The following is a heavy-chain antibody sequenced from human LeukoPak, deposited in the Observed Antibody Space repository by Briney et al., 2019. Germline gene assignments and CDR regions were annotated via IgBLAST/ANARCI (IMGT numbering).Heavy chain of an antibody. D-gene: IGHD4-17*01. Sequence: ASVKVSCKASGFTFTSSAEQWVRQARGQRLEWIGWIVVGSGNTNYAQKFQERVTITRDMSTSTAYMELSSLRSEDTAVYYCATAPFDYGDYDAFDIWGQGTMVTVSS. CDR3: ATAPFDYGDYDAFDI. CDR2: IVVGSGNT. V-gene: IGHV1-58*01. CDR1: GFTFTSSA. J-gene: IGHJ3*02.